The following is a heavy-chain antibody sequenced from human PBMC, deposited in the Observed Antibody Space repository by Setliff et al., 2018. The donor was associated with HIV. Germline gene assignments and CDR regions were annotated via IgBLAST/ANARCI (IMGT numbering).Heavy chain of an antibody. CDR1: GFTFSSYG. D-gene: IGHD4-17*01. CDR2: IRYTGSNK. V-gene: IGHV3-30*02. J-gene: IGHJ4*02. Sequence: PGGSLRLSCAASGFTFSSYGIHWVRQAPGKGLEWVAFIRYTGSNKYYADSVKGRFTISRDNSKNTLYLQMNSLRAEDTAVYYCASGLRWAPYFDYWGQGTLVTVSS. CDR3: ASGLRWAPYFDY.